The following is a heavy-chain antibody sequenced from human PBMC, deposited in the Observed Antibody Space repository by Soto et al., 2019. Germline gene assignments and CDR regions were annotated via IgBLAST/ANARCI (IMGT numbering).Heavy chain of an antibody. CDR1: GFTFDDYA. J-gene: IGHJ6*02. D-gene: IGHD3-16*01. CDR2: ISWDGGST. Sequence: GSLILSCAASGFTFDDYAMHWVRQAPGKGLEWVSLISWDGGSTYYADSVKGRFTISRDNSKNSLYLQMNSLRAEDTALYYCARLGSYYGMDVWGQGTTVTVSS. CDR3: ARLGSYYGMDV. V-gene: IGHV3-43D*03.